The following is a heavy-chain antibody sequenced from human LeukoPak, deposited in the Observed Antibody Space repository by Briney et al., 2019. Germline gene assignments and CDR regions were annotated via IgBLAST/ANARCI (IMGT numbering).Heavy chain of an antibody. CDR3: ARGGSWFRYDY. J-gene: IGHJ4*02. Sequence: ASVTVSCKASGYTFTGYYMHWVRQAPGQGLEWMGWINPNSGGTNYAQKLQGRVTMTTDTSTSTAYMELRSLRSDDTAVYYCARGGSWFRYDYWGQGTLVTVSS. D-gene: IGHD6-13*01. CDR1: GYTFTGYY. V-gene: IGHV1-2*02. CDR2: INPNSGGT.